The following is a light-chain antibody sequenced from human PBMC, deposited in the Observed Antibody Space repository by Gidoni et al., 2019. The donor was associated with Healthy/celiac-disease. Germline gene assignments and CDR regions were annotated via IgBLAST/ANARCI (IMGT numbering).Light chain of an antibody. CDR3: QQYDNLPPSIT. J-gene: IGKJ5*01. CDR1: QDISNY. Sequence: DIQMTQSPSSLPASVGDRVTITCQASQDISNYLNWYQQKPGKAPKLLIYDASNLETGVPSRFSGSGSGTDFTFTISSLQPEDIATYYCQQYDNLPPSITFGQXTRLEIK. CDR2: DAS. V-gene: IGKV1-33*01.